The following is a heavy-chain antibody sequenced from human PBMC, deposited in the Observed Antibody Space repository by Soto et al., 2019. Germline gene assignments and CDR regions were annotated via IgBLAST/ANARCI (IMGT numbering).Heavy chain of an antibody. Sequence: QVQLVESGGGVVQPGRSLRLSCADSGFTLSSYGMHWVRQAPGKGLEWVAIISYDGSNKYYADSVKGRFTISRDNSKNTLYRQMNSLRAEDTAVYYCAKGYRVGTTQYYFDYWGQGTLVTVSS. D-gene: IGHD1-26*01. CDR3: AKGYRVGTTQYYFDY. V-gene: IGHV3-30*18. CDR2: ISYDGSNK. CDR1: GFTLSSYG. J-gene: IGHJ4*02.